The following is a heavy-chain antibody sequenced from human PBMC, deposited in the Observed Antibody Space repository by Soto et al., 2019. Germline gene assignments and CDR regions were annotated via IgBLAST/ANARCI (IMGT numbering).Heavy chain of an antibody. CDR2: ISKDGSTK. V-gene: IGHV3-30-3*01. CDR3: ARGPQALDY. CDR1: GFTFSSYA. J-gene: IGHJ4*02. Sequence: GGSLRLSCAASGFTFSSYAMHWVRQAPGKGLEWVAVISKDGSTKYYADSVKGRFTISRDNSKNTLYLQMNSLRAEDTAVYYCARGPQALDYWGQGTLVTVSS.